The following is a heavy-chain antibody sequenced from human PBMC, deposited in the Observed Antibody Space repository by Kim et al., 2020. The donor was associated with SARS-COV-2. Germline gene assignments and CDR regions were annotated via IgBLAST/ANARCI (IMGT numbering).Heavy chain of an antibody. CDR3: ARTRLMATIRNAFDI. D-gene: IGHD5-12*01. J-gene: IGHJ3*02. V-gene: IGHV4-59*13. Sequence: SETLSLTCTVSGGSIGNYYYSWLRQPPGKGLEWIGYIDDSGSTNYNPSLKSRVTISADTSKNQFSLKVNSVTAADTAVYYCARTRLMATIRNAFDIWGQGTRVTVSS. CDR1: GGSIGNYY. CDR2: IDDSGST.